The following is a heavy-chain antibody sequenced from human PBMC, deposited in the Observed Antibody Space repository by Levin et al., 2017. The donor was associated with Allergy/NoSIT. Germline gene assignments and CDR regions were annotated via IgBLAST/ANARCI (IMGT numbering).Heavy chain of an antibody. CDR2: IIPIFDTP. Sequence: ASVKVSCKGSGDSFNSYAITWVRQAPGQGLEWMGGIIPIFDTPNHAQNFQGRVTITADKSTNTAYMELSSLRSEDTAVYYCAGGYCTNTTCPKGYYYYYASDVWGQGTTVTVSS. V-gene: IGHV1-69*06. CDR3: AGGYCTNTTCPKGYYYYYASDV. D-gene: IGHD2-2*01. J-gene: IGHJ6*02. CDR1: GDSFNSYA.